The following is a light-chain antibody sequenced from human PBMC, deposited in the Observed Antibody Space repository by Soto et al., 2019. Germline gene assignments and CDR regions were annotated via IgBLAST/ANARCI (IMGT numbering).Light chain of an antibody. CDR3: QQSYSTPPT. V-gene: IGKV1-39*01. J-gene: IGKJ1*01. CDR1: QSISYY. CDR2: AAS. Sequence: DIQMTQSPSSLSASVGDRVTITCRASQSISYYLNWYQQKPGKAPKLLIYAASSLQSGVPSRFSGSGSGTDFTLTISSLQPEDFATYYCQQSYSTPPTFDQGTKVEIK.